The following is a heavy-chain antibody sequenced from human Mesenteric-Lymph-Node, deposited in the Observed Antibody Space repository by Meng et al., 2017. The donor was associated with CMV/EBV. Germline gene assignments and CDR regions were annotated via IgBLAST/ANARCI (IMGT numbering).Heavy chain of an antibody. D-gene: IGHD5-24*01. CDR2: IYYSGST. CDR1: GGSISSSSYY. CDR3: ARAGWLQFFY. Sequence: SETLSLTCTVSGGSISSSSYYWGWIRQPPGKGLEWIGSIYYSGSTNYNPSLKSRVTISVDTSKNQFSLKLSSVTAADTAVYYCARAGWLQFFYWGQGTLVTVSS. J-gene: IGHJ4*02. V-gene: IGHV4-39*07.